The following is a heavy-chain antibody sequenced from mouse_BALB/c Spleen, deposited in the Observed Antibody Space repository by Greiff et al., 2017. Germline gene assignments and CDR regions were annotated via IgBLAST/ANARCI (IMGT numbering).Heavy chain of an antibody. CDR2: IDPANGNT. Sequence: EVQLQESGAELVKPGASVKLSCTASGFNIKDTYMHWVKQRPEQGLEWIGRIDPANGNTKYDPKFQGKATITADTSSNTAYLQLSSLTSEDTAVYYCARKIGTDWYCDVWGAGTTVTVSS. D-gene: IGHD4-1*01. V-gene: IGHV14-3*02. J-gene: IGHJ1*01. CDR3: ARKIGTDWYCDV. CDR1: GFNIKDTY.